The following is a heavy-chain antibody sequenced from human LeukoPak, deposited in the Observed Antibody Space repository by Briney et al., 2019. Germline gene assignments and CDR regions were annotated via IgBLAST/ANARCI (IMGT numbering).Heavy chain of an antibody. J-gene: IGHJ4*02. CDR3: AKDWGYYDSSGYDY. CDR1: GFTFSSYA. D-gene: IGHD3-22*01. Sequence: PGGSLRLSCAASGFTFSSYAMSWVRQAPGKGLEWVSAISGSGGGTYYADSVKGRFTISRDNSKNTLYLQMNSLRAEDTAVYYCAKDWGYYDSSGYDYWGQGTLVTVSS. V-gene: IGHV3-23*01. CDR2: ISGSGGGT.